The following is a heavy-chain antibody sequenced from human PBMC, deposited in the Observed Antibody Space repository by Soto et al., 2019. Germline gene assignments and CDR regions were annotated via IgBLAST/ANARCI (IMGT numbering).Heavy chain of an antibody. CDR3: ARTLYGDNVDY. CDR1: GYTFTSYD. CDR2: MNPNSGNT. J-gene: IGHJ4*02. D-gene: IGHD4-17*01. Sequence: QVQLVQSGAEVKKPGASVKDSCKASGYTFTSYDINWVQQATGQGLEWMGWMNPNSGNTGYAQKSQGRVTITRNTSLSTAYMELSSLRSEDTAVYYCARTLYGDNVDYWGQGTLVTVSS. V-gene: IGHV1-8*01.